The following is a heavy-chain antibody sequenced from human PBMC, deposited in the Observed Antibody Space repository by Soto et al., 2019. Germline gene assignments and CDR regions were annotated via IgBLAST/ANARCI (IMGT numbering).Heavy chain of an antibody. CDR3: ARDYYGSGSYESTLYYYYGMNV. D-gene: IGHD3-10*01. CDR1: GYTFTIYG. CDR2: ISAYNGNT. J-gene: IGHJ6*02. V-gene: IGHV1-18*01. Sequence: ASVKVSCKASGYTFTIYGISWVRQAPGQGLEWMGWISAYNGNTNYAQKLQGRVTMTTDTSTSTAYMELRSLRSDDTAVYYCARDYYGSGSYESTLYYYYGMNVWGQGTTVTVS.